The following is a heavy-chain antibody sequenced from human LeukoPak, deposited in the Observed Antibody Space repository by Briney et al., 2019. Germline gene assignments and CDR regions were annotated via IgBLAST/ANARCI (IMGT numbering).Heavy chain of an antibody. V-gene: IGHV3-30*02. Sequence: PGGSLRLSCAASGFTFSSYGMHWVRQAPGKGLEWVAVMWFDGSNIYYADSVKGRFTISRDNSKNTLYLQVNSLRAEDTAVYYCAIDSSIDSWGQGTLVTVSS. J-gene: IGHJ4*02. CDR3: AIDSSIDS. CDR1: GFTFSSYG. CDR2: MWFDGSNI.